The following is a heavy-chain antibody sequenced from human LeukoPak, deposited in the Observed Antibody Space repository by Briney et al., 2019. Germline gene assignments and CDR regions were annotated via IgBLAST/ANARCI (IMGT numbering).Heavy chain of an antibody. J-gene: IGHJ6*01. CDR3: ARGSVRGVKYYYSGMDV. CDR1: GCSISSGGYS. CDR2: IYHSGST. V-gene: IGHV4-30-2*01. Sequence: PSQTLCLTCAVSGCSISSGGYSWGWLAQGPGTGRESIGYIYHSGSTYDNPSHKSRVTISVNRSKNRFSLKLSSVTAADTAVYYCARGSVRGVKYYYSGMDVWGQGTTVTVSS. D-gene: IGHD3-3*01.